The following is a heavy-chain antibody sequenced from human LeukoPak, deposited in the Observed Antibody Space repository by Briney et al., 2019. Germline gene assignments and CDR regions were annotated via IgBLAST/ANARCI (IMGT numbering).Heavy chain of an antibody. V-gene: IGHV3-53*01. CDR1: GFTFSDYY. CDR3: ARVLSDGRGWYHFDY. CDR2: IYSSGAT. D-gene: IGHD6-19*01. J-gene: IGHJ4*02. Sequence: AGGSLRLSCAASGFTFSDYYMSWTRQAPGRGLEWVSVIYSSGATYYADSVTSRFTISRDNSKNTLSLQINSRRAEDTAVYYCARVLSDGRGWYHFDYWGQGTLVTVSS.